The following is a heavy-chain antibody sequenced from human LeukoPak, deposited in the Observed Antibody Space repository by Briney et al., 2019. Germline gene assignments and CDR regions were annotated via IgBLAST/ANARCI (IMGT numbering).Heavy chain of an antibody. CDR3: AKGLNSYDSSGYPS. CDR1: GFSFSDYA. CDR2: ISFDGSNK. Sequence: GSLRLSCAASGFSFSDYAMHWVRQAPGKGLEWVAVISFDGSNKYYADSVKGRFTVSRDNSKNTLYLQMNSLRAEDTAVYYCAKGLNSYDSSGYPSWGQGTLVTVSS. D-gene: IGHD3-22*01. V-gene: IGHV3-30*04. J-gene: IGHJ4*02.